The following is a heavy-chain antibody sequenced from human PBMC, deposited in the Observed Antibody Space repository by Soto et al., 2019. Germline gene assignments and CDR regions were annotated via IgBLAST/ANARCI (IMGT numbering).Heavy chain of an antibody. V-gene: IGHV2-70*04. J-gene: IGHJ3*02. CDR1: GFSLSTSGMR. CDR2: IDWDDDK. Sequence: ESGPTLVNPTQTLTLTCTFSGFSLSTSGMRVSWIRQPPGKALEWLARIDWDDDKFYSTSLKTRLTISKYTSKNQVVPTMTNIGPLDTATYYCARTAWAYYYDSSGYSMNAFDIWGQGTMVTVSS. D-gene: IGHD3-22*01. CDR3: ARTAWAYYYDSSGYSMNAFDI.